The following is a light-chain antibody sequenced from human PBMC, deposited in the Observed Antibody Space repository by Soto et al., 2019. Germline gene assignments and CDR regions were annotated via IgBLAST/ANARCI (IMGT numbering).Light chain of an antibody. CDR1: QSIGSC. J-gene: IGKJ1*01. Sequence: QMTQSPSTLSASVGDRVTITCRASQSIGSCLGWYQQKPGKAPTLLIYKASSLQSGVPSRFSGSRSGTEFTLTISSLQPEDFATYYCLQDHNYPWTFGQGTKVDIK. CDR2: KAS. CDR3: LQDHNYPWT. V-gene: IGKV1-5*03.